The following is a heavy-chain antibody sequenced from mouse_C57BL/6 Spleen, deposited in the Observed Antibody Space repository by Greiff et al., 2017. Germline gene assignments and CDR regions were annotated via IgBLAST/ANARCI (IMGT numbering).Heavy chain of an antibody. CDR3: ARMVTTERGDYLDY. D-gene: IGHD2-2*01. J-gene: IGHJ2*01. CDR2: IYPSDRET. CDR1: GYTFTSYW. V-gene: IGHV1-61*01. Sequence: QVQLQQPGAELVRPGSSVKLSCKASGYTFTSYWMDWVKQRPGQGLEWIGNIYPSDRETHYTHKFKDKATLTVDKSSSTAYMQLSSLTSEDSAVYYCARMVTTERGDYLDYWCQGTTLTVSS.